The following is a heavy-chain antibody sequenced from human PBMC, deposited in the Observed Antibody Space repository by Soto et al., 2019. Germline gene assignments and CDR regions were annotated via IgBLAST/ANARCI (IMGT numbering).Heavy chain of an antibody. Sequence: PGGSLRLSCAASGFTFSSYGMHWVRQAPGKGLEWVAVIWYDGSNKYYADSVKGRFTISRDNSKNTLYLQMNSLRAEDTAVYYCATYYYDSSGYYTIPGYWGQGTLVTVSS. CDR2: IWYDGSNK. CDR3: ATYYYDSSGYYTIPGY. CDR1: GFTFSSYG. J-gene: IGHJ4*02. V-gene: IGHV3-33*01. D-gene: IGHD3-22*01.